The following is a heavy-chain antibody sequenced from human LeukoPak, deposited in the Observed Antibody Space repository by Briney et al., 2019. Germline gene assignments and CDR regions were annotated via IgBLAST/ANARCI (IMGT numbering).Heavy chain of an antibody. CDR2: INPNSGGT. CDR1: VYTFTGYY. D-gene: IGHD6-19*01. CDR3: ARETLAVASAEYFQH. J-gene: IGHJ1*01. Sequence: ASVNVSCKSSVYTFTGYYMHWVRQAPGQGLEWMGWINPNSGGTNYAQKFQGRVTMTRDTSISTAYMELSRLRSDDTAVYYCARETLAVASAEYFQHWGQGTLVTVSS. V-gene: IGHV1-2*02.